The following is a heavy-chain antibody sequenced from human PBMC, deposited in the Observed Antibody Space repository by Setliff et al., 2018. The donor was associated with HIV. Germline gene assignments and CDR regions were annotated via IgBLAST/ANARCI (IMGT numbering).Heavy chain of an antibody. Sequence: PGGSLRLSCAASGFTFSSYAMSWVRQTPGKGLEWVSFISSSAGSTYYSDSVKGRFTISRDNSKNSVYLQMNSLGVEDTAIYYCAKVFAYGIDGFDIWGQGTMVTVSS. CDR3: AKVFAYGIDGFDI. D-gene: IGHD3-16*01. CDR2: ISSSAGST. V-gene: IGHV3-23*01. CDR1: GFTFSSYA. J-gene: IGHJ3*02.